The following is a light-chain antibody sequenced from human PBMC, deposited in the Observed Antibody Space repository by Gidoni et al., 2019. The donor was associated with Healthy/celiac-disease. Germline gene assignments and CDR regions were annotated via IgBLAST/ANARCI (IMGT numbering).Light chain of an antibody. CDR1: QSVSSY. CDR2: DAS. CDR3: QQRSNWLT. J-gene: IGKJ4*01. V-gene: IGKV3-11*01. Sequence: EIVLTQSPATLSLSPGERATLSCRAGQSVSSYLAWYQQKPGQAPRLLIYDASNRATGIPARFSSSGSGTDFTLTISSLEPEDFAVYYCQQRSNWLTFXGXTKVEIK.